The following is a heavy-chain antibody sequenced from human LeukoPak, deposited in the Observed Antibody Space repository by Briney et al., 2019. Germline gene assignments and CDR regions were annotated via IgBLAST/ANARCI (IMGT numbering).Heavy chain of an antibody. CDR3: ARESAALNWFDP. CDR1: GGSISSGGYS. CDR2: IYHSGST. Sequence: SETLSLTCAVSGGSISSGGYSWSWIRQPPGKGLEWIGYIYHSGSTYYNPSLKSRVTISVDRSKNQFSLKLSSVTAADTAVYYCARESAALNWFDPWGQGTLVTVSS. V-gene: IGHV4-30-2*01. J-gene: IGHJ5*02. D-gene: IGHD2-15*01.